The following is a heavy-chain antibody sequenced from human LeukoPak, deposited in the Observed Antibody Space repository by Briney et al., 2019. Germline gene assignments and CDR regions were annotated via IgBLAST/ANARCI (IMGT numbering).Heavy chain of an antibody. V-gene: IGHV5-51*01. CDR3: ARLGGYSSGWYGVDY. CDR2: IYPGDPDT. CDR1: GYSFTNYW. J-gene: IGHJ4*02. D-gene: IGHD6-19*01. Sequence: GESLKISCKGSGYSFTNYWIAWVRQMPGKGLEWMGIIYPGDPDTRYSPSFQGQVTISADKSISTAYLQWSSLKASDTAMYYCARLGGYSSGWYGVDYWGQGTLVTVSS.